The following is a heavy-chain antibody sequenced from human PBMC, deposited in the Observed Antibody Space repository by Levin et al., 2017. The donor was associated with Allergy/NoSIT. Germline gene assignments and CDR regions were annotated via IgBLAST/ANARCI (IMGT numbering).Heavy chain of an antibody. D-gene: IGHD1-26*01. J-gene: IGHJ4*02. CDR2: IHPDGSST. V-gene: IGHV3-74*01. CDR3: TRGTLDGATFFGH. Sequence: TGGSLRLSCTASGFTFSSYWMHWVRQAPGTGLLWVSRIHPDGSSTFYADSVKGRFTIPRDNDKNTLYLQMNSMRVEDADVYYCTRGTLDGATFFGHWGQGTLVTVS. CDR1: GFTFSSYW.